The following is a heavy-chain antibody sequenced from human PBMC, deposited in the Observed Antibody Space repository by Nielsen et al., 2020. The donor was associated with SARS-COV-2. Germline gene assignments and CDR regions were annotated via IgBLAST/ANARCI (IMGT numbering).Heavy chain of an antibody. J-gene: IGHJ6*03. CDR2: IYHSGST. Sequence: RQAPGKGLEWIGSIYHSGSTYYNPSLKSRVTMSVDTSKSQFSLKLNSVTAADTAVYFCARGKRSISGAFLTYYYYYYMDVWGKGTTVTVSS. CDR3: ARGKRSISGAFLTYYYYYYMDV. V-gene: IGHV4-39*01. D-gene: IGHD3-3*01.